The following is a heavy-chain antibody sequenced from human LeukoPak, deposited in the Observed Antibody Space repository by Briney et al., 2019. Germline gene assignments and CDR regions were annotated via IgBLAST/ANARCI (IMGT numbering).Heavy chain of an antibody. CDR2: ISGSGGST. J-gene: IGHJ4*02. V-gene: IGHV3-23*01. CDR3: AKDRIGYYDSSGPIPWDY. D-gene: IGHD3-22*01. CDR1: GFTFSSYA. Sequence: GGSLRLSCAASGFTFSSYAMSWVRQAPGKGLEWVSAISGSGGSTYYADSVKGRFTISRDNSKNTLYLQMNSLRAEDTAVYYCAKDRIGYYDSSGPIPWDYWGRGTLVTVSS.